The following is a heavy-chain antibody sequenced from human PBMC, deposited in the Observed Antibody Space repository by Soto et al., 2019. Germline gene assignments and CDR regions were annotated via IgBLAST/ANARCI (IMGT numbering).Heavy chain of an antibody. V-gene: IGHV1-2*02. CDR1: GYTFTGCY. CDR2: INPNSGGT. Sequence: ASVKVSCKASGYTFTGCYMHWVRQAPGQGLEWMGWINPNSGGTNYAQKFQGRVTMTRDTSISTAYMELSRLRSDDTAVYYCARDDPYSSSSTAFDYWGQGTLVTVSS. D-gene: IGHD6-6*01. J-gene: IGHJ4*02. CDR3: ARDDPYSSSSTAFDY.